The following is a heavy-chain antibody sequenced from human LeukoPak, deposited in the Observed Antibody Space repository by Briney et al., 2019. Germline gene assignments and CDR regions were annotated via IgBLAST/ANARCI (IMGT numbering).Heavy chain of an antibody. CDR1: GFTFSNAW. CDR2: IKQDGSEK. V-gene: IGHV3-7*01. Sequence: PGGSLRLSCAASGFTFSNAWMSWVRQAPGKGLEWVANIKQDGSEKYYVDSVKGRFTISRDNAKNSLYLQMNSLRAEDTAVYYCARALTTSYYYYYMDVWGKGTTVTVSS. J-gene: IGHJ6*03. CDR3: ARALTTSYYYYYMDV. D-gene: IGHD1-14*01.